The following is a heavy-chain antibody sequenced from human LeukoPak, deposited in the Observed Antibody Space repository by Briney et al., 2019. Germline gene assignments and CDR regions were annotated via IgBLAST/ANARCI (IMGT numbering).Heavy chain of an antibody. V-gene: IGHV1-18*01. D-gene: IGHD2-21*02. CDR2: ISAYNGNT. CDR1: GYTFSSYG. J-gene: IGHJ3*02. Sequence: ASVKVCCKASGYTFSSYGISWVRQAPGQGLEWMGWISAYNGNTNYAQKLQGRVTMTTDTSTSTAYMELRSLRSDDTAVYYCASSNLAYCGGDCLLAFDIWGQGTMVTVSS. CDR3: ASSNLAYCGGDCLLAFDI.